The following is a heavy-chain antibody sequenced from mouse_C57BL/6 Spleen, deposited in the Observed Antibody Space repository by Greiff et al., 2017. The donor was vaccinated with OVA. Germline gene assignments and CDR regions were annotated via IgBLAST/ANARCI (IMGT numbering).Heavy chain of an antibody. Sequence: EVNLVESEGGLVQPGSSMKLSCTASGFTFSDYYMAWVRQVPEKGLEWVANINYDGSSTYYLDSLKSRFIISRDNAKNILYLHMSSLSSDYTATYFCARGGVNYWYFAVWGTGTTVTVSS. V-gene: IGHV5-16*01. D-gene: IGHD2-1*01. CDR2: INYDGSST. CDR1: GFTFSDYY. J-gene: IGHJ1*03. CDR3: ARGGVNYWYFAV.